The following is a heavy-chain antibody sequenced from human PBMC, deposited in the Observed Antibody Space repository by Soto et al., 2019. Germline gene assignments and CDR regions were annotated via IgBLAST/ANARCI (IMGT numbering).Heavy chain of an antibody. CDR2: NIPMCGTA. CDR3: ARVEQIVVVPAAQYYYYGMDV. Sequence: SVKVSCKASRGTFSSYAISWVRQAPGQGLEWMGGNIPMCGTANYAQNDEARVTITADDSKSTAYMELSSLRSEDTAVYYCARVEQIVVVPAAQYYYYGMDVWGQGTTVTVSS. J-gene: IGHJ6*02. CDR1: RGTFSSYA. D-gene: IGHD2-2*01. V-gene: IGHV1-69*13.